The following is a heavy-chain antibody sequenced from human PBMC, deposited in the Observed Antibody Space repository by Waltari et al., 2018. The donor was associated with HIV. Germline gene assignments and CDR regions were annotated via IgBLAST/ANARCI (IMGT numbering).Heavy chain of an antibody. J-gene: IGHJ4*02. V-gene: IGHV1-8*01. CDR3: AREGPNYYDSSGYYGY. CDR2: MNPNSGNT. Sequence: QVQLVPSGAEVKKPGASVKVSCKASGYTFTSYDINWVRKATGQGLEWMGWMNPNSGNTGYAQKFQGRVTMTRNTSISTAYMELSSLRSEDTAVYYCAREGPNYYDSSGYYGYWGQGTLVTVSS. CDR1: GYTFTSYD. D-gene: IGHD3-22*01.